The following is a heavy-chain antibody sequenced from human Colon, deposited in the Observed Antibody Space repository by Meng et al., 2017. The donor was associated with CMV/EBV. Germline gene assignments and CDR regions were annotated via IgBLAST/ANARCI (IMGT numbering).Heavy chain of an antibody. CDR3: STNRGGGTSSSGIGGGY. D-gene: IGHD6-6*01. CDR2: IIPILGVA. CDR1: GGTFSSYS. V-gene: IGHV1-69*02. Sequence: SVKVSCKASGGTFSSYSIYWVRQAPAQGLEWMGRIIPILGVATYAQKFQGRITITADKSTGTTYMELSSLRSEDTALYYCSTNRGGGTSSSGIGGGYWDQGTLVTVSS. J-gene: IGHJ4*02.